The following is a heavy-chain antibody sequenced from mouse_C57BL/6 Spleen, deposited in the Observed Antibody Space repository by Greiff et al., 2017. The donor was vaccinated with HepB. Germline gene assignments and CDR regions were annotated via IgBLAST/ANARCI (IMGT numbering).Heavy chain of an antibody. V-gene: IGHV1-81*01. CDR2: IYPRSGNT. CDR1: GYTFTSYG. J-gene: IGHJ4*01. Sequence: QVQLQQSGAELARPGASVTLSCKASGYTFTSYGISWVKQRTGQGLEWIGEIYPRSGNTYYNEKFKGKATLTADKSSSTAYMELRSLTSEDSAVYVCARKGLLQGDQGMDYWGQGTSVTVSS. D-gene: IGHD2-3*01. CDR3: ARKGLLQGDQGMDY.